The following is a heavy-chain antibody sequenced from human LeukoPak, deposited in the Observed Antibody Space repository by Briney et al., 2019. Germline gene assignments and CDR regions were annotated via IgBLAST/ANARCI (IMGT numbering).Heavy chain of an antibody. J-gene: IGHJ3*02. Sequence: SGGSLRLSCAASGFTFSSYGMHWVRQAPGKGLEWVAFIRYDGSNKYYADSVKGRFTISRDNSKNTLYLQMNSLRAEDTAVYYCAKDDYYDSSEDAFDIWGQGTMVTVSS. V-gene: IGHV3-30*02. CDR2: IRYDGSNK. CDR1: GFTFSSYG. D-gene: IGHD3-22*01. CDR3: AKDDYYDSSEDAFDI.